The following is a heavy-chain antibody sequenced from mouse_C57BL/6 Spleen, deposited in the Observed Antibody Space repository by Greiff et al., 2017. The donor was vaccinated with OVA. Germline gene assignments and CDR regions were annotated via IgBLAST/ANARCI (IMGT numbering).Heavy chain of an antibody. CDR2: INPGSGGT. Sequence: VQGVESGAELVRPGTSVKVSCKASGYAFTNYLIEWVKQRPGQGLEWIGVINPGSGGTNYNEKFKGKATLTADKSSSTAYMQLSSLTSEDSAVYFCARDTTVVAGDYWYFDVWGTGTTVTVSS. CDR3: ARDTTVVAGDYWYFDV. V-gene: IGHV1-54*01. CDR1: GYAFTNYL. J-gene: IGHJ1*03. D-gene: IGHD1-1*01.